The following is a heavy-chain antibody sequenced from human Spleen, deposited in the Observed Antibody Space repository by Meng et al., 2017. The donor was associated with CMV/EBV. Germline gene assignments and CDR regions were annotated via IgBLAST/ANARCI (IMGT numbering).Heavy chain of an antibody. CDR2: ISAYNGNT. CDR1: GGHFSSYA. V-gene: IGHV1-18*01. D-gene: IGHD2-2*01. CDR3: ARVGVVVPAAMSDY. J-gene: IGHJ4*02. Sequence: VQAGAEVKKPGSSVKVYCNAFGGHFSSYAISWVRQAPGQGLEWMGWISAYNGNTNYAQKLQGRVTMTTDTSTSTAYMELRSLRSDDTAVYYCARVGVVVPAAMSDYWGQGTLVTVSS.